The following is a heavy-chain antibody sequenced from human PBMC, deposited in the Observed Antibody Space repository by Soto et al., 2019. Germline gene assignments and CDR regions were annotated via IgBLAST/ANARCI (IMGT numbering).Heavy chain of an antibody. J-gene: IGHJ5*01. CDR2: VSGYNYNT. CDR1: GYSFRSYG. V-gene: IGHV1-18*01. D-gene: IGHD2-8*01. CDR3: GRSSSMLGAGWSDS. Sequence: ASVKVSCKASGYSFRSYGINWVRQAPGQGLEWIGWVSGYNYNTKYAQKLQGRITVTTDTSTNTAYMERRSLRSDDTAVYYCGRSSSMLGAGWSDSWGRGTLVTVSS.